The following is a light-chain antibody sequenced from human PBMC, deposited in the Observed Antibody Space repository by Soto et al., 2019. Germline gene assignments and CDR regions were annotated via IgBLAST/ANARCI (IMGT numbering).Light chain of an antibody. Sequence: DIQMTQSPSTLSASVGDRVTITCRASQSISSWLAWYQQKPGKAPKLLIYKAFSLESGVPSRFSGSGAGTEFTLTISSLQPDDSATYYCQQYNSFWTFGQGTKVEIK. CDR2: KAF. J-gene: IGKJ1*01. CDR1: QSISSW. V-gene: IGKV1-5*03. CDR3: QQYNSFWT.